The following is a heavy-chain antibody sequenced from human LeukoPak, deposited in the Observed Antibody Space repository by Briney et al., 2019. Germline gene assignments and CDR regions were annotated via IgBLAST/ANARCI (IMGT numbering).Heavy chain of an antibody. CDR2: IGYVHNGGST. CDR1: GTSISSHY. Sequence: PSETLSLTCTVSGTSISSHYWSWLRQTPGKGLEWIGYIGYVHNGGSTNYSPSLKSRVTISLDTSKNQFSLKLNSVTAADTAVYYCARAGNWNDLDYWGQGTLVTVSS. V-gene: IGHV4-59*11. D-gene: IGHD1-1*01. CDR3: ARAGNWNDLDY. J-gene: IGHJ4*02.